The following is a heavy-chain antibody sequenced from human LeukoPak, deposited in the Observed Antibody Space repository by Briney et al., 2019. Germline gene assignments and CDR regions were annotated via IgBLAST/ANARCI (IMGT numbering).Heavy chain of an antibody. J-gene: IGHJ4*02. CDR2: ISHDGSDK. V-gene: IGHV3-30*04. CDR1: GFIFSSYA. CDR3: AKDDVEDYGDPAFDY. D-gene: IGHD4-17*01. Sequence: GGSLRLSCAASGFIFSSYAMHWVRQAPDKGLEWVAVISHDGSDKYYADSVKGRFTISRDNSKKTLYLQMNSLRAEDTAVYYCAKDDVEDYGDPAFDYWGQGTLVTVSS.